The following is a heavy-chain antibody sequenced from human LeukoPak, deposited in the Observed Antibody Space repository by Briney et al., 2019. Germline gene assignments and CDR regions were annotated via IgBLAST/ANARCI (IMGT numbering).Heavy chain of an antibody. Sequence: PGGALRLPCAASGFTFSGYWMHWVRQAPGKGRVWVSRINSDGSSISYADSVKGRFSISRDNAKNTLYLQMNSLRAEDTAVYYCARVRSGGFDYWGQGILVTVSS. D-gene: IGHD1-26*01. CDR3: ARVRSGGFDY. CDR2: INSDGSSI. V-gene: IGHV3-74*01. J-gene: IGHJ4*02. CDR1: GFTFSGYW.